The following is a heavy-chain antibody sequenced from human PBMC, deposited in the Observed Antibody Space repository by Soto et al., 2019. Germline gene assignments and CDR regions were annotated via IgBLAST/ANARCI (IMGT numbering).Heavy chain of an antibody. CDR2: VHISGHS. CDR3: ARVRQGCSANNCYFDP. Sequence: SETLSLTCTLPGGSVRAPDWWNWVRQSPDKGLEWIAEVHISGHSNYNPSLRSRVSVSIDSSKNQFYLNLNSVTAADTAIYYCARVRQGCSANNCYFDPWGQGTQVTVSS. CDR1: GGSVRAPDW. D-gene: IGHD1-1*01. V-gene: IGHV4-4*02. J-gene: IGHJ5*01.